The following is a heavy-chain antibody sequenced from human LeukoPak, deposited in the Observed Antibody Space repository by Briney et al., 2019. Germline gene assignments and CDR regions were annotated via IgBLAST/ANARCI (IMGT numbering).Heavy chain of an antibody. D-gene: IGHD2-2*01. CDR2: VYYSGTT. Sequence: SETLSLTCAISGGSINSGTYYWGWIRQAPGKGLDWLGTVYYSGTTYYKPSLNGRITISVDSSRNQFSPKLTSVTAADSALYYCARTGAYCSNTSCYPFDSWGQGILVTVSS. CDR1: GGSINSGTYY. V-gene: IGHV4-39*01. J-gene: IGHJ4*02. CDR3: ARTGAYCSNTSCYPFDS.